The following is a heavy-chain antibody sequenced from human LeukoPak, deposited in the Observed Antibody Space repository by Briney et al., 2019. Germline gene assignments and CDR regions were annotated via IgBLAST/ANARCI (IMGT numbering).Heavy chain of an antibody. J-gene: IGHJ4*02. D-gene: IGHD3-10*01. CDR2: ISGSGGST. Sequence: GGSLRLSCAASGYTFSSYAMSWVRQAPGKGLEWVSAISGSGGSTYYADSVKGRFTISRDNSKNTLYLQMNSLRAEDTAVYYCAKSNYYGSERPDYWGQGTLVTVSS. CDR3: AKSNYYGSERPDY. V-gene: IGHV3-23*01. CDR1: GYTFSSYA.